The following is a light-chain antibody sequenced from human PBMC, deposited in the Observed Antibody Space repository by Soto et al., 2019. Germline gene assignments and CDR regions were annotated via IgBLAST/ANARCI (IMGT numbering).Light chain of an antibody. Sequence: EIVLTQSPATLSLSPGERATLSCRASQTVNSYLAWYQQKPGQAPRLLIYDASNRATGIPARFSGSGSGTDFTLTISSLEPEDFAVYYCQQRKSWPITFGQGTRLEIK. CDR1: QTVNSY. V-gene: IGKV3-11*01. J-gene: IGKJ5*01. CDR2: DAS. CDR3: QQRKSWPIT.